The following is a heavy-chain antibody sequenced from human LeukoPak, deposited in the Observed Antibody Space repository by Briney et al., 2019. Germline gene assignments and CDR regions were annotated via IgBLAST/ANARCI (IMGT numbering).Heavy chain of an antibody. CDR1: GGSISSGGYY. Sequence: SETLSLTCTVSGGSISSGGYYWSWIRQHPGKGLEWIGYIYYSGSTYYNPSLKSRVTISVDTSKNQFSLKLSSVTAADTAVYYCASGVMITFGGVIVMLGDFDYWGQGTLVTVSS. D-gene: IGHD3-16*02. CDR2: IYYSGST. V-gene: IGHV4-31*03. CDR3: ASGVMITFGGVIVMLGDFDY. J-gene: IGHJ4*02.